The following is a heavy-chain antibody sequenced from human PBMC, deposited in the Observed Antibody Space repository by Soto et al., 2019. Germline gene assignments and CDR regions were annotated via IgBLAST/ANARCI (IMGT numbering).Heavy chain of an antibody. CDR3: ARTGIAVADSYYYYGMDV. Sequence: SETLSLTCTVSGGSVSSGSYYWSWIRQPPGKGLEWIGYIYYSGSTNYNPSLKSRVTISVDTSKNQFSLKLSSVTAADTAVHYCARTGIAVADSYYYYGMDVWGQGTTVTVSS. CDR2: IYYSGST. D-gene: IGHD6-19*01. V-gene: IGHV4-61*01. CDR1: GGSVSSGSYY. J-gene: IGHJ6*02.